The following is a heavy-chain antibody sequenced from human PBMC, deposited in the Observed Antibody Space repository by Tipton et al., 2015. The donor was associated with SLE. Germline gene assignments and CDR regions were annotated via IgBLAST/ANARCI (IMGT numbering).Heavy chain of an antibody. CDR2: IFYSGGT. J-gene: IGHJ4*02. CDR1: GASIGSHH. V-gene: IGHV4-59*11. CDR3: ARLAVAGMWYYFDF. Sequence: TLSLTCTVSGASIGSHHWTWIRQPPGKGLEWIGNIFYSGGTNYSPFLNSRITISVDTSTNQLSLNVISMTAADTAVYYCARLAVAGMWYYFDFWGQGAPVTVSS. D-gene: IGHD6-19*01.